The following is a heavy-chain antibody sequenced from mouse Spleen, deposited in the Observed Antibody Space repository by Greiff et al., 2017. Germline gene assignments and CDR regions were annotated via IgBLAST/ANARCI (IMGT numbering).Heavy chain of an antibody. CDR2: IWAGGST. J-gene: IGHJ4*01. Sequence: VKLMESGPGLVAPAQSLSITCTASGYSLTSYGVDWVRQRPGKGLEWLGVIWAGGSTNYNSAHMYRLSISKDNSKCQVFLKMNCLQTDDTAMFFFARKCDQAMDYWGQRTSVPVSS. CDR3: ARKCDQAMDY. D-gene: IGHD1-3*01. CDR1: GYSLTSYG. V-gene: IGHV2-9*02.